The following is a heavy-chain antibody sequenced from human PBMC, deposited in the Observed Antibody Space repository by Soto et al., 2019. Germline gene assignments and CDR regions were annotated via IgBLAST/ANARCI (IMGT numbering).Heavy chain of an antibody. J-gene: IGHJ6*02. V-gene: IGHV3-30*18. CDR2: IPYDGSNK. CDR1: GFTFSSYG. D-gene: IGHD3-10*01. Sequence: PGGSLRLSCAASGFTFSSYGMHWVRQAPGKGLEWVAVIPYDGSNKYYADSVKGRFTISRDNSKNTLYLQMNSLRAEDTAVYYCAKVRGKLLWFGERIGPGYYYGMDVWGQGTTVTVSS. CDR3: AKVRGKLLWFGERIGPGYYYGMDV.